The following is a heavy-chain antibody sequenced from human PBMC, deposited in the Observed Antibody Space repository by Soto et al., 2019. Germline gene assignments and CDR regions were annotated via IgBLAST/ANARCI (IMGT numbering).Heavy chain of an antibody. CDR1: GGSISSSSYY. CDR2: IYYSGST. CDR3: ARLFWFIPGALNYAFDI. J-gene: IGHJ3*02. D-gene: IGHD3-10*01. Sequence: PSETLSLTCTVAGGSISSSSYYWGWIRQPPGKGLEWIGSIYYSGSTYYNPSLKSRVTISVDTSKNQFSLKLSSVTAADTAVYYCARLFWFIPGALNYAFDIWGQGTMVTVSS. V-gene: IGHV4-39*01.